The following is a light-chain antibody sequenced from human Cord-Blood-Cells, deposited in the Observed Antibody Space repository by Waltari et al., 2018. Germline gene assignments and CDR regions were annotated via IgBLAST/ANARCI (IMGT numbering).Light chain of an antibody. Sequence: QSALTQPASASGSPGQSITISCTGTSSDVGGYNYVSWYQQHPGKAPKLMIYDVSNRPSGFSNRFSGSKSGNTACLTISGLQAEDEADYYCSSYTSSSTLEWVFGGGTKLTVL. J-gene: IGLJ3*02. V-gene: IGLV2-14*01. CDR2: DVS. CDR3: SSYTSSSTLEWV. CDR1: SSDVGGYNY.